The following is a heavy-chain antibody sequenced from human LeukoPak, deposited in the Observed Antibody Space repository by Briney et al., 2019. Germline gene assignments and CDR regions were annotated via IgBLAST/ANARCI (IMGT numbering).Heavy chain of an antibody. CDR3: ARMISPAAFDY. D-gene: IGHD2-2*01. Sequence: PSETLSLTCTVSGGSISSSSYYWGWIRQPPGKGLEWIGSIYYSGSTYYNPSLKSRVTISVDTSKNQFSLKLSSVTAADTAVYYCARMISPAAFDYWGQGTLVTVSS. CDR2: IYYSGST. V-gene: IGHV4-39*01. J-gene: IGHJ4*02. CDR1: GGSISSSSYY.